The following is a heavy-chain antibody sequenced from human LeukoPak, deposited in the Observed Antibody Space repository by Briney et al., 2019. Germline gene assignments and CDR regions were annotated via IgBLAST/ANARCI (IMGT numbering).Heavy chain of an antibody. CDR2: IYTGGST. D-gene: IGHD3-10*01. Sequence: PSETLSLTCTVSGCSISSYYWSWIRQPAGKGLEWIWRIYTGGSTNYNPSLKSRVTMSVDTSKNQFSLKLSSVTAADTAVYYCTRDEDSAYGSGSYLSWGQGTLVTVSS. CDR3: TRDEDSAYGSGSYLS. V-gene: IGHV4-4*07. CDR1: GCSISSYY. J-gene: IGHJ5*02.